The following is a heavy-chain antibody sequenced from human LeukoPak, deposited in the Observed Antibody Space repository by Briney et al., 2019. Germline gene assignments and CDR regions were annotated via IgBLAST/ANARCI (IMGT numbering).Heavy chain of an antibody. CDR1: GFTFSSYS. J-gene: IGHJ4*02. CDR3: ARDRRRIAAAGTIPRFDY. V-gene: IGHV3-48*02. CDR2: ISSSSSTI. D-gene: IGHD6-13*01. Sequence: GGSLRLSCAASGFTFSSYSMNWVRQAPGEGLEWVSYISSSSSTIYYADSVKGRFTISRDNAKNSLYLQMNSLRDEDTAVYYCARDRRRIAAAGTIPRFDYWGQGTLVTVSS.